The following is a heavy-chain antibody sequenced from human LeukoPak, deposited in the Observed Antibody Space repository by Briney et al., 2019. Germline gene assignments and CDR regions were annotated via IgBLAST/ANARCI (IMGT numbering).Heavy chain of an antibody. Sequence: ASVTVSCKASGYTFIGHYIHWVRQAPGQGLEWMGRINPNSGDTSYAQKVQGRVTVTKDTSMSPAYMELSRLTSDDTAVYYCARDLIGCSATGCFFDYWGQGTLVTVSS. CDR3: ARDLIGCSATGCFFDY. J-gene: IGHJ4*02. CDR2: INPNSGDT. CDR1: GYTFIGHY. V-gene: IGHV1-2*06. D-gene: IGHD2-2*01.